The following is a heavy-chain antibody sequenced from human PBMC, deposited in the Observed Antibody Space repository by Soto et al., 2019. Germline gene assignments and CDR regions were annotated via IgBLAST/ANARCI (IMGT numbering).Heavy chain of an antibody. Sequence: EVQLVESGGGLVQPGRSLRLSCAASGFTFDDYAMHWVRQAPGKGLEWVSGISWNSGSIGYADSVKGRFTISRDNAKNSLYLQMNSLRAEDTALYYCAKGLSSSWYDLDYWGQGTLVTVSS. V-gene: IGHV3-9*01. CDR3: AKGLSSSWYDLDY. CDR1: GFTFDDYA. J-gene: IGHJ4*02. D-gene: IGHD6-13*01. CDR2: ISWNSGSI.